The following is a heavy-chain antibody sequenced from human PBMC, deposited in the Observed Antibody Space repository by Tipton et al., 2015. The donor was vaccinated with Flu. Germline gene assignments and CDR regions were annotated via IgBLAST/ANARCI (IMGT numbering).Heavy chain of an antibody. CDR3: ARDTSLQR. J-gene: IGHJ1*01. CDR2: IYYSGIT. Sequence: TLSLTCTVSGASIRSSYWSWIRQAPGKGLEWIGHIYYSGITNYNPSLKSRITISVDTSKNQFSLRLSSVTAADTAAYYCARDTSLQRWGQGTLVTVS. CDR1: GASIRSSY. V-gene: IGHV4-59*01.